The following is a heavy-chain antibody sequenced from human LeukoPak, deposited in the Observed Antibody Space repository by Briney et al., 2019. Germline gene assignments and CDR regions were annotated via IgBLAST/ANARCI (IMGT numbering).Heavy chain of an antibody. Sequence: GGSLRLSCAASGFTFSDYYMSWIRQAPGKGLEWVSYISSSGSTIYYADSVKGRFTISRDNAKSSLYPQMNSLRAEDTAVYYCARERDLYSSGWYFWGQGTLVTVSS. CDR2: ISSSGSTI. V-gene: IGHV3-11*01. J-gene: IGHJ4*02. D-gene: IGHD6-19*01. CDR1: GFTFSDYY. CDR3: ARERDLYSSGWYF.